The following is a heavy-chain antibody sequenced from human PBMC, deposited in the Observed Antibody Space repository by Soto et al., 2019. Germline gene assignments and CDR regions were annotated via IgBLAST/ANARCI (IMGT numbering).Heavy chain of an antibody. Sequence: EVQMVESGGGLIQPGGSLRLSCAASGFTVSSSYMNWVRQAPGQGLEWVSVIYGGGETYYADSVKGRFSISRDNSKNTLYLQMNSLSGEDTAVYFCARQRCSGGFCYFPAWGQGTRVSGSS. D-gene: IGHD2-15*01. V-gene: IGHV3-53*01. CDR2: IYGGGET. CDR3: ARQRCSGGFCYFPA. J-gene: IGHJ5*02. CDR1: GFTVSSSY.